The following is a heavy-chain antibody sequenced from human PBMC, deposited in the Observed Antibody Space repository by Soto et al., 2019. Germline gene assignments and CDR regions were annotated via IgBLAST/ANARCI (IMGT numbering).Heavy chain of an antibody. J-gene: IGHJ1*01. D-gene: IGHD1-20*01. V-gene: IGHV1-69*13. Sequence: SVKVSCKASGGTFSGYAINWVRQAPGQGLEWMGGIIPLLGITDYGQKFQGRITIAADESTGTAYMDLRGLRSEDTAVYYCARDPRSITGTTSSEDFQHWGQGTLVTVSS. CDR1: GGTFSGYA. CDR3: ARDPRSITGTTSSEDFQH. CDR2: IIPLLGIT.